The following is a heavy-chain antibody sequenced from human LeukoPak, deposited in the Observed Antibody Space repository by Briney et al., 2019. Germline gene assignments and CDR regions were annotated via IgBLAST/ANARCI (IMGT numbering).Heavy chain of an antibody. D-gene: IGHD2-8*01. Sequence: PSETLSLTCTVSGYSISSGYYWGWIRQPPGKGLEWIGSIYHSGSTYHNPSLKSRVAISVDTSKNHFSLKLSSVTAADTAVYYCARAPLGYCTNGVCYRNWFDPWGQGTLVTVSS. CDR1: GYSISSGYY. CDR2: IYHSGST. CDR3: ARAPLGYCTNGVCYRNWFDP. V-gene: IGHV4-38-2*02. J-gene: IGHJ5*02.